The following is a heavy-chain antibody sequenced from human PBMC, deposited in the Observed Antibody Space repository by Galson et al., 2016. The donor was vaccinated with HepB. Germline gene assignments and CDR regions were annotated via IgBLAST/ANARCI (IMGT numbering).Heavy chain of an antibody. Sequence: SVKVSCKASGYTFTSYPMHWVRQAPGQRLEWMGWINPGNGNTKYSQKFQDRVTITRDTSATTAYMELSSLRSEDTAVYYCAREASSVAYGMDVWGQGTTVTVSS. CDR1: GYTFTSYP. V-gene: IGHV1-3*01. CDR3: AREASSVAYGMDV. J-gene: IGHJ6*02. CDR2: INPGNGNT. D-gene: IGHD6-25*01.